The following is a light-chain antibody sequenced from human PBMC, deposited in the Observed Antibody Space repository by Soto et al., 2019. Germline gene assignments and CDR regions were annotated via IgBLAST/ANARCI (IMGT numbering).Light chain of an antibody. Sequence: DVVRAQTPLSLSVAPGQPASTSCKSSQSLLHNTGEIFLFSYLQKPGQSPQLLIYEVSTRVSGVPDRFSGSGSGTDFTLEISRVETYDVGIYYCMQSTQLPPTFGHGTRLGIE. CDR1: QSLLHNTGEIF. CDR2: EVS. CDR3: MQSTQLPPT. V-gene: IGKV2D-29*02. J-gene: IGKJ5*01.